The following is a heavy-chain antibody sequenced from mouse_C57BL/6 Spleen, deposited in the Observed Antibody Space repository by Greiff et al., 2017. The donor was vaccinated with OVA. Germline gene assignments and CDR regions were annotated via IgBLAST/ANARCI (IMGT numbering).Heavy chain of an antibody. J-gene: IGHJ2*01. CDR3: ARGLLSGYFDY. Sequence: EVQLQESGPGLVKPSQSLSLTCSVPGYSITSGYYWNWIRQFPGNKLEWMGYISYDGSNNYNPSLKNRISITRDTSKNQFFLKLNSVTTEDTATYYCARGLLSGYFDYWGQGTTLTVSS. CDR2: ISYDGSN. CDR1: GYSITSGYY. D-gene: IGHD2-1*01. V-gene: IGHV3-6*01.